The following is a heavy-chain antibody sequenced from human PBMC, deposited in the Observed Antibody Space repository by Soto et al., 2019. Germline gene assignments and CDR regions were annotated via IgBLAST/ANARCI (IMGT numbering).Heavy chain of an antibody. V-gene: IGHV3-7*01. CDR1: GFTFSSYA. D-gene: IGHD6-19*01. J-gene: IGHJ1*01. Sequence: GGSLRLSCAASGFTFSSYAMHWVRQAPGKGLEWVANIKQDGSAKYYVDSVKGRFTISRDNAKNSLYLQMNSLRREDTAVYYCAGGSGWYIHHWGQGTLVTVSS. CDR3: AGGSGWYIHH. CDR2: IKQDGSAK.